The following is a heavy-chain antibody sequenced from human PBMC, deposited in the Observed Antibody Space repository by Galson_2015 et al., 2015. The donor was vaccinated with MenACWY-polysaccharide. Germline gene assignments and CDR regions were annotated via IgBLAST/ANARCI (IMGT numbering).Heavy chain of an antibody. CDR2: ISYDGSDK. CDR3: AAWRRTYYFDY. J-gene: IGHJ4*02. V-gene: IGHV3-30*03. CDR1: GFTFRNYG. Sequence: SLRLSCAASGFTFRNYGMYWVRQAPGKGLEWGTVISYDGSDKYYADSVRGRFTISRDNSKNTLYLQMNSLRAEDTAVYYCAAWRRTYYFDYWGQGTLVTVSS. D-gene: IGHD1-1*01.